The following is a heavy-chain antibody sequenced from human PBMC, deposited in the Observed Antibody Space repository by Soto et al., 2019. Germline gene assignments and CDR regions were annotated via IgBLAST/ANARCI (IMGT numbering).Heavy chain of an antibody. CDR3: ARSGRSTFGGVIDPYYMDV. D-gene: IGHD3-16*02. V-gene: IGHV4-31*03. Sequence: SETLSLTCTVSGGSISSGGYYWSWIRQHPGKGLEWIGYIYYSGSTYYNPSLKSRVTISVDTSKNQFSLKLSSVTAADTAVYYCARSGRSTFGGVIDPYYMDVWGKGTTVTVSS. CDR1: GGSISSGGYY. CDR2: IYYSGST. J-gene: IGHJ6*03.